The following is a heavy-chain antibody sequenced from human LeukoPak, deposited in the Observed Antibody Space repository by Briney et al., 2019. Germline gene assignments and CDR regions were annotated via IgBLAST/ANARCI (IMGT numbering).Heavy chain of an antibody. CDR1: GFTFSSYA. J-gene: IGHJ4*02. CDR2: ISGSGGST. D-gene: IGHD2-15*01. V-gene: IGHV3-23*01. Sequence: GGSLRLSCAASGFTFSSYAMSWVRQAPGKGPEWVSAISGSGGSTYYADSVKGRFTISRDNSKNTLYLQMNSLRAEDTAVYYCAKNGRLVVVAATDYWGQGTLVTVSS. CDR3: AKNGRLVVVAATDY.